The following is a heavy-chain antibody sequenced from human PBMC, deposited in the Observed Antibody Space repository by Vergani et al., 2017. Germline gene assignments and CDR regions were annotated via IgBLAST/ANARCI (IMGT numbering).Heavy chain of an antibody. J-gene: IGHJ4*02. Sequence: EVQLVPSGAEVKTPGESLRISCKGSGYIFTSYWISWVRQMPGKGLGWMGRIDPSDSYTNYSPSFQGHVTISADKSLSTAYLQWSSLKASDTAMYYCAGSGYYGAGSASRYWGQGTLVTVSS. V-gene: IGHV5-10-1*01. CDR3: AGSGYYGAGSASRY. D-gene: IGHD3-10*01. CDR1: GYIFTSYW. CDR2: IDPSDSYT.